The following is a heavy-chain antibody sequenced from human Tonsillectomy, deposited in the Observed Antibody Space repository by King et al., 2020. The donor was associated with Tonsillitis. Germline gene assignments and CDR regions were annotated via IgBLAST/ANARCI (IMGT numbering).Heavy chain of an antibody. V-gene: IGHV3-30*18. Sequence: VQLVESGGGVVQPGRSLRLSCAASGFTFSSYGMHWVRQAPGKGLEWVAVISYDGSNKYYADSVKGRFTISRDNSKNTLYLQMNSLRAGDTAVYYCAKTMIRGVIIADFWGQGTLVTVSS. J-gene: IGHJ4*02. CDR1: GFTFSSYG. CDR2: ISYDGSNK. CDR3: AKTMIRGVIIADF. D-gene: IGHD3-10*01.